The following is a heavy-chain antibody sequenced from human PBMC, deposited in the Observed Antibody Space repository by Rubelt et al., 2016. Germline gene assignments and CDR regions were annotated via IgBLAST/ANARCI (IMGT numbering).Heavy chain of an antibody. CDR1: GFTFSRYA. CDR2: ASFDGSNT. CDR3: ARRRYSSSWGFDY. J-gene: IGHJ4*02. Sequence: SRGGLVQPGGSLRVSCAASGFTFSRYAMNWVRQAPGKGLEWVAVASFDGSNTYYADFAKGRFTISRDNSKNTLYLQMNSLRAEDTAVYYCARRRYSSSWGFDYWGQGTLVTVSS. V-gene: IGHV3-30*04. D-gene: IGHD6-13*01.